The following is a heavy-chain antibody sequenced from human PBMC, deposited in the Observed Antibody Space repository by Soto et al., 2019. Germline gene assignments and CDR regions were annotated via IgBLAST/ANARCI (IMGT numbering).Heavy chain of an antibody. CDR2: ISYDGSNK. J-gene: IGHJ4*02. CDR1: GFTFSSYG. Sequence: PGGSLRLSCAASGFTFSSYGMHWVRQAPGKGLEWVAVISYDGSNKYYADSVKGRFTISRDNSKNTLYLQMNSLRAEDTAVYYCAKDRDSSGYYGLDYWGQGTLVTVLL. V-gene: IGHV3-30*18. CDR3: AKDRDSSGYYGLDY. D-gene: IGHD3-22*01.